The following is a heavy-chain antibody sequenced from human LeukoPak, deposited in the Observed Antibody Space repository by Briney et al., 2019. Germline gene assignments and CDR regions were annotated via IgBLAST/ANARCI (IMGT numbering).Heavy chain of an antibody. CDR3: ARAPSIAARRYNWFDP. CDR2: ISSSSSYI. J-gene: IGHJ5*02. D-gene: IGHD6-6*01. CDR1: GFTFSSYS. Sequence: GGSLRLSCAASGFTFSSYSMNWVRQAPGKGLEWVSSISSSSSYIYYADSVKGRFTISRDNAKNSLHLQMNSLRAEDTAVYHCARAPSIAARRYNWFDPWGQGTLVTVSS. V-gene: IGHV3-21*04.